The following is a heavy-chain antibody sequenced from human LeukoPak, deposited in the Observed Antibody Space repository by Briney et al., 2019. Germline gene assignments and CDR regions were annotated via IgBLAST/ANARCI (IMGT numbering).Heavy chain of an antibody. CDR2: ISSSSSYI. Sequence: KPGGSLRLSCAASGFTFSSYSMNWVRQAPGKGLEWVSSISSSSSYIYYADSVKGRFTISRGNAKNSLYLQMNSLRAEDTAVYYCARDHVEDGMDVWGQGTTVTVSS. V-gene: IGHV3-21*01. CDR1: GFTFSSYS. CDR3: ARDHVEDGMDV. J-gene: IGHJ6*02.